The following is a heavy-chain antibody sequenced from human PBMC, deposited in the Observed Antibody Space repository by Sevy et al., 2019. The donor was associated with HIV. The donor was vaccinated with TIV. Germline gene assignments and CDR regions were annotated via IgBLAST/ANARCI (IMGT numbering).Heavy chain of an antibody. V-gene: IGHV1-69*13. J-gene: IGHJ6*02. D-gene: IGHD1-26*01. CDR1: GGTFSTYA. CDR2: IIPKSGTA. CDR3: AREWELGGMYV. Sequence: ASVKVSGKASGGTFSTYAISWVRQAPGQGLEWMGVIIPKSGTANYAQKFQGRVTITADESTNTAYMELSSLRSEDTAVYFCAREWELGGMYVWGQGTTVTVSS.